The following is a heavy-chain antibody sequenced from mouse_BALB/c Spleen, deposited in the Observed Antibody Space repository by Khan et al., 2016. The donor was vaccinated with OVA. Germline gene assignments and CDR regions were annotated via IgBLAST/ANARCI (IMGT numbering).Heavy chain of an antibody. CDR2: ISYSGRT. CDR1: GYSITSDYA. V-gene: IGHV3-2*02. CDR3: ARSVTITTVVATDVDY. Sequence: EVQLQESGPGLVKPSQSLSLTCTVTGYSITSDYAWNWIRQFPGNKLEWMGYISYSGRTSYNPSLKSRISITRDTSKNQFFLQLNSVPTEDTATYYCARSVTITTVVATDVDYWGQGTTLTVSS. D-gene: IGHD1-1*01. J-gene: IGHJ2*01.